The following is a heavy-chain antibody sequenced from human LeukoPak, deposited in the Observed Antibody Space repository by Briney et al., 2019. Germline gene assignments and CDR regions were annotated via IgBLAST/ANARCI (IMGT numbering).Heavy chain of an antibody. CDR2: TNTDGSGT. V-gene: IGHV3-74*01. J-gene: IGHJ4*02. CDR3: AREHYSSSSSDY. D-gene: IGHD6-6*01. Sequence: GGSLRLSCAASGFMFSSYWMHWVRQAPGKGLVWVSRTNTDGSGTSYADSVKGRFTISRDNAKNTLYLQMNRLRVEDTAVYYCAREHYSSSSSDYWGQGTLVTVSS. CDR1: GFMFSSYW.